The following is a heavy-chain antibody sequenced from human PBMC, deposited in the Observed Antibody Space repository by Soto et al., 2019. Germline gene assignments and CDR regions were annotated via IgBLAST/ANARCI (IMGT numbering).Heavy chain of an antibody. V-gene: IGHV3-9*01. D-gene: IGHD6-6*01. CDR3: AKGPVYSSSSNYFDY. CDR1: GFTFDDYA. CDR2: ISWNSGSI. J-gene: IGHJ4*02. Sequence: EVQLVESGGGLVQPGRSLRLSCAASGFTFDDYAMHWVRQAPGKGLEWVSGISWNSGSIGYADSVKGRFTISRDNAKNSLYLQMNSLRAEDTALYYCAKGPVYSSSSNYFDYWGQGTLVTVSS.